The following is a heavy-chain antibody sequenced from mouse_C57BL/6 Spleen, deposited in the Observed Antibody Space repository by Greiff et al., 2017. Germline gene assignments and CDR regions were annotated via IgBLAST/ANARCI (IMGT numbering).Heavy chain of an antibody. D-gene: IGHD2-3*01. V-gene: IGHV1-69*01. CDR3: ARERDGYYFDY. J-gene: IGHJ2*01. Sequence: QVQLQQPGAELVMPGASVKLSCKASGYTFTSYWMHWVKQRPGQGLEWIGEIDPSDSYTNYNQKFKGKSTLTADKSSSTAYMQLSSLTSEDSAVYFCARERDGYYFDYWGQGTTLTVSS. CDR1: GYTFTSYW. CDR2: IDPSDSYT.